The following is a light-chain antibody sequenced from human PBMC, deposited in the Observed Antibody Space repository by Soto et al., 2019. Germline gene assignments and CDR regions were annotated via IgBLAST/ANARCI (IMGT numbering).Light chain of an antibody. CDR1: SSDVGGYNY. CDR2: EVS. CDR3: CSYTSSSTLDVV. V-gene: IGLV2-14*01. Sequence: QSVLTQPASVSGSPGQSITISCTGTSSDVGGYNYVSWYQQHPGKAPKLMIYEVSNRPSGVSNRFSGSKSGNTASLTISGLQAEDEADYYCCSYTSSSTLDVVFGGGTQLTVL. J-gene: IGLJ2*01.